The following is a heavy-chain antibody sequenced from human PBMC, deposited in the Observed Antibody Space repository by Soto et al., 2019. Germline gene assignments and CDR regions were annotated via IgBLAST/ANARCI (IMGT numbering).Heavy chain of an antibody. CDR1: GYIFTSYW. V-gene: IGHV5-51*01. J-gene: IGHJ4*02. Sequence: GESLKISCQASGYIFTSYWIGWVRQMPGKGLEWMGIIYPGDSDTRYSPSFQGQVTISADKSITTAYLQWSSLEASDTAMYYCARRYGRYFDYWGQGSLVTVSS. CDR3: ARRYGRYFDY. CDR2: IYPGDSDT. D-gene: IGHD5-18*01.